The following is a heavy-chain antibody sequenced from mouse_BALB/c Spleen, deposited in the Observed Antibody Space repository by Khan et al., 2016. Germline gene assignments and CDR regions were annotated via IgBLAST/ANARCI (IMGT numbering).Heavy chain of an antibody. CDR3: ASTYWYFDV. CDR1: GFDFSSYW. CDR2: INPDSSTI. J-gene: IGHJ1*01. V-gene: IGHV4-1*02. Sequence: EVKLLESGGGLVQPGGSLKLSCAASGFDFSSYWMSWVRQAPGKGLEWIGEINPDSSTINYTPSLKGKFIITRDNAKNTLYLQMSNVTSEDTALYCCASTYWYFDVWGAGTTVTVSS.